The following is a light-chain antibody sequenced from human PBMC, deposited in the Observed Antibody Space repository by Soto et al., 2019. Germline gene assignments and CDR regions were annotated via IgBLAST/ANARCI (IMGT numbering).Light chain of an antibody. Sequence: QSALTQPASVSGSPGQSITISCTGTSSDVGGYNFVSWYQHHPGKAPKLMIYDVSNRPSGVSHRFSGSKSGNTASLTISGLQAEDEADNYCSSYTNNYSVVFGGGTKLTVL. CDR1: SSDVGGYNF. CDR2: DVS. V-gene: IGLV2-14*03. CDR3: SSYTNNYSVV. J-gene: IGLJ2*01.